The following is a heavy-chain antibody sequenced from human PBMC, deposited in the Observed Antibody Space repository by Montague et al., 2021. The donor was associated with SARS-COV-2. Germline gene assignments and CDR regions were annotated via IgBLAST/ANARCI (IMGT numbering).Heavy chain of an antibody. CDR1: GASISTSTDH. CDR2: IYDSGNV. J-gene: IGHJ6*02. Sequence: SETLSLTCSVSGASISTSTDHWAWIRQSPGKGLEWIAYIYDSGNVDYNPSLKSRVTILVDTSKNQFSLKLSSVTAADTAVYYCAAQTDYYYYSLDVWGQGTTATVS. CDR3: AAQTDYYYYSLDV. V-gene: IGHV4-61*05.